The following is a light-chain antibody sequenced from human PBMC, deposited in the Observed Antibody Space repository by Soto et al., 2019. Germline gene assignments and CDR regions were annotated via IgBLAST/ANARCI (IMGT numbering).Light chain of an antibody. J-gene: IGLJ3*02. CDR1: SNDVGGYNY. V-gene: IGLV2-11*01. CDR3: CSYAGRSTGV. CDR2: DVN. Sequence: QSALTQPRSVSGSPGQSVTISCTGTSNDVGGYNYVSWYQQHPGKAPKLLISDVNKRPSGVPDRFSGSKSGNTASLIISGLQAEDEADYYCCSYAGRSTGVFGGGTQLTVL.